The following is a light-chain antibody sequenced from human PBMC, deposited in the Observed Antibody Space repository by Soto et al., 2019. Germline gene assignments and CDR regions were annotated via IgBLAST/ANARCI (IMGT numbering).Light chain of an antibody. Sequence: EIVMTQSPATLSVSPGGRATLSCRASQSISDTLAWYQQKPGQAPRLLIYGASKRATGFPARFSGSGSGTDFTLTISSLQSEDFAVYYCQQYNNWSWTFGQGTKVEIK. CDR3: QQYNNWSWT. CDR2: GAS. J-gene: IGKJ1*01. V-gene: IGKV3-15*01. CDR1: QSISDT.